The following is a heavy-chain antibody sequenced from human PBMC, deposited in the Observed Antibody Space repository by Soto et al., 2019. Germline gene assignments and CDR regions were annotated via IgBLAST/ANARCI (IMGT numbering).Heavy chain of an antibody. CDR1: GGTFSSYA. CDR2: IIPIFGTA. Sequence: QVQLVQSGAEVKKPGSSVKVSCKASGGTFSSYAISWVRQAPGQGLEWMGGIIPIFGTANYAQKFQGRVTITADESTSTAYMELSSLRSDDTAVYYCARARNGYDWYYYYYGMDVWGQGTTVTVSS. J-gene: IGHJ6*02. D-gene: IGHD5-12*01. CDR3: ARARNGYDWYYYYYGMDV. V-gene: IGHV1-69*01.